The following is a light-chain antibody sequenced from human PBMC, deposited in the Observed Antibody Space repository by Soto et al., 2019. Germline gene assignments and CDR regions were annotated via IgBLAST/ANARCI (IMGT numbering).Light chain of an antibody. J-gene: IGLJ1*01. Sequence: LTQPRSVSGSPGQSVTISCTGTSSDVGGYNYVSWYQQHPGKAPKLMIYDVSKRPSGVPDRFSGSKSGNTASLTISGLQAEDEADYYCCSYAGSYDYVFGTGTKVTVL. V-gene: IGLV2-11*01. CDR2: DVS. CDR3: CSYAGSYDYV. CDR1: SSDVGGYNY.